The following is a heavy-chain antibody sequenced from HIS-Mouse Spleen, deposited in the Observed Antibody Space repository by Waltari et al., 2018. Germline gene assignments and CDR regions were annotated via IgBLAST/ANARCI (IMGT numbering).Heavy chain of an antibody. CDR2: INPNSGGT. J-gene: IGHJ4*02. V-gene: IGHV1-2*02. CDR3: ARGEHHNWCFDY. Sequence: QVQLVQSGAEVKKPGASVKVAGKASGDTFTGDYMHCVRQAPGQGPEWLGWINPNSGGTNYAQKVQGRVTMTRDTSISTAYMELSRLRSDDTAVYYCARGEHHNWCFDYWGQGTLVTVSS. CDR1: GDTFTGDY. D-gene: IGHD1-20*01.